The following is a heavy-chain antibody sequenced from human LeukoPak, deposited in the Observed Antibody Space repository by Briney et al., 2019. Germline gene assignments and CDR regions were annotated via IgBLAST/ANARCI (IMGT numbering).Heavy chain of an antibody. J-gene: IGHJ3*02. Sequence: GGSLRLSCAASGFTFSSYWMSWVRQAPGKGLEWVANINQDGGEKYYVDSVKGRFTISRDNAKNSLYLQMNSLRDEDTAVYYCARDQWLRNDAFDIWGQGTMVTVSS. D-gene: IGHD6-19*01. CDR3: ARDQWLRNDAFDI. V-gene: IGHV3-7*01. CDR2: INQDGGEK. CDR1: GFTFSSYW.